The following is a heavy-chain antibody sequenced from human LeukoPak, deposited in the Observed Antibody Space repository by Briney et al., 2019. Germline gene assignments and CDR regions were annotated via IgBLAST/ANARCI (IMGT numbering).Heavy chain of an antibody. D-gene: IGHD3-10*01. CDR3: ARLEPPYYGSFY. Sequence: GASVKVSCKASGGTFSSYAISWVRQAPGQGLEWMGGIIPIFGTANYAQKFQGRVTITADESTSTAYMELSSLRSEDTAVYYCARLEPPYYGSFYWGQGTLVTVSS. CDR1: GGTFSSYA. J-gene: IGHJ4*02. CDR2: IIPIFGTA. V-gene: IGHV1-69*13.